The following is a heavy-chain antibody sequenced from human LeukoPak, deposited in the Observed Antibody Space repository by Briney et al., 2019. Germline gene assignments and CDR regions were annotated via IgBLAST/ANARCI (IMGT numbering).Heavy chain of an antibody. CDR2: INHSGST. Sequence: PSETLSLTCAVYGGSFSGYYWSWIRQPPGKGLEWIGEINHSGSTNYNPSLKSRVTISGDTSKNQFSLKLSSVTAADAAVYYSAGGRIMITFGGVIVPLYFDYWGQGTRVTVSS. V-gene: IGHV4-34*01. D-gene: IGHD3-16*02. CDR3: AGGRIMITFGGVIVPLYFDY. CDR1: GGSFSGYY. J-gene: IGHJ4*02.